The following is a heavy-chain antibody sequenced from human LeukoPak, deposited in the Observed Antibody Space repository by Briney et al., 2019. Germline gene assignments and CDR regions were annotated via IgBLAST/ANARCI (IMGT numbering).Heavy chain of an antibody. D-gene: IGHD3-10*01. Sequence: SETLSLTCAVYGGSFSGYYWSWIRQPPGKGLEWIGEINHSGSTNYNPSLKSRVTISVDTSKNQFSLKLSSVTAADTAVYYCARRGLNWFDPWGQGTLVTVSS. CDR3: ARRGLNWFDP. V-gene: IGHV4-34*01. J-gene: IGHJ5*02. CDR1: GGSFSGYY. CDR2: INHSGST.